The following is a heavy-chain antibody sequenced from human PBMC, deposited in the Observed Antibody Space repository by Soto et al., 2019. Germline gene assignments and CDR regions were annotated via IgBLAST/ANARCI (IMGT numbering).Heavy chain of an antibody. V-gene: IGHV3-21*01. D-gene: IGHD3-3*01. CDR2: ISSSSSYI. CDR1: GFTFSSYS. CDR3: AREGLDFWSGYPMDV. Sequence: GSLRLSCAASGFTFSSYSMNWVRQAPGKGLEWVSSISSSSSYIYYADSVKGRFTISRDNAKNSLYLQMNSLRAEDTAVYYCAREGLDFWSGYPMDVWGQGTTVTVSS. J-gene: IGHJ6*02.